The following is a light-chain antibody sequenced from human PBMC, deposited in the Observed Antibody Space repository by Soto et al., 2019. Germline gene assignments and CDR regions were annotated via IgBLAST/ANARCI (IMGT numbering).Light chain of an antibody. Sequence: QSVLTQPPSASGTPGQGVTISCSGSSSNIGTNTVNWYKQLPGTAPKLLIYSNDLRPSGVPDRFSGTKSGTSASLAISGLPSEDEADYYCEAWDDSRYGAVFGGGTKLTVL. CDR2: SND. J-gene: IGLJ2*01. CDR3: EAWDDSRYGAV. V-gene: IGLV1-44*01. CDR1: SSNIGTNT.